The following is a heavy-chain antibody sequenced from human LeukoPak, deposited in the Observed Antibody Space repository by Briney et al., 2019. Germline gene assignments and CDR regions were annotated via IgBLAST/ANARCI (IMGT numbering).Heavy chain of an antibody. CDR3: ARQKIRYFQH. CDR1: GGSISSSSYY. V-gene: IGHV4-39*01. Sequence: SETLSLTCTVSGGSISSSSYYWGWIRQPPGKGLEWIGSIYYSGSTYYNPSLKSRVTISVDTSKNQFSLKLSSVTAADTAVYYCARQKIRYFQHWGQGTLVTVSS. CDR2: IYYSGST. J-gene: IGHJ1*01.